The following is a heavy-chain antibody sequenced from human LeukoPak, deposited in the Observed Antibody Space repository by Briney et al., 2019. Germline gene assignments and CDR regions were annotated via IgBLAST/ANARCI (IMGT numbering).Heavy chain of an antibody. D-gene: IGHD2/OR15-2a*01. CDR2: IYYSGVT. J-gene: IGHJ4*02. CDR1: GDSNSSYY. Sequence: SETLSLTCTVSGDSNSSYYWYWFRQPPGKELEWIACIYYSGVTHYNPSLKSRVTISLDTSKSQFSLRLSSVTAADTAVYYCAREGIVRTYDQWGQGTLVTVSS. CDR3: AREGIVRTYDQ. V-gene: IGHV4-59*12.